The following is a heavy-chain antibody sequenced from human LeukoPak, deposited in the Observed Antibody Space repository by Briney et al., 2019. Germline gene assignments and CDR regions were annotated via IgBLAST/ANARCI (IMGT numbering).Heavy chain of an antibody. Sequence: PSETLSLTCTVSGGSISSYYWSWIRQPPGKGLEWIGYIYYSGSTNYKPSLKSRVTISVDTSKNQFSLKLSSVTAADTAVYYCARDVRQLRYFDWLLPAANWFDPWGQGTLVTVSS. D-gene: IGHD3-9*01. CDR1: GGSISSYY. CDR3: ARDVRQLRYFDWLLPAANWFDP. V-gene: IGHV4-59*01. J-gene: IGHJ5*02. CDR2: IYYSGST.